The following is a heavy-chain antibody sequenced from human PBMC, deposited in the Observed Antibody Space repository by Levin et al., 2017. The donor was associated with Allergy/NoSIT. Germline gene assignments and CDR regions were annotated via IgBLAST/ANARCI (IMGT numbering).Heavy chain of an antibody. V-gene: IGHV3-23*01. CDR1: GFTFSSYT. Sequence: GESLKISCAASGFTFSSYTLSWVRQAPGKGLEWVSAVTGSGDSTYYADSVKGRFTISRDNSKNTLFLQMNSLRAEDTAIYFCAKEKDQNCGGDCYYFDYWGQGTLVTVSS. D-gene: IGHD2-21*02. J-gene: IGHJ4*02. CDR2: VTGSGDST. CDR3: AKEKDQNCGGDCYYFDY.